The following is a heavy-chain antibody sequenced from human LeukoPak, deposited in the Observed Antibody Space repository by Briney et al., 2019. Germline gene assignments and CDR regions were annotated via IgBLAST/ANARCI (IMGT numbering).Heavy chain of an antibody. CDR3: AKAHHGDYFFYFDY. CDR1: GFTFSSYA. V-gene: IGHV3-23*01. CDR2: ISGSGGST. Sequence: PGGSLRLSCAASGFTFSSYAMSWVRQAPGKGLEWVSAISGSGGSTYYADSVKGRFTISRDNSKNTLYLQMNSLRAEGTAVYYCAKAHHGDYFFYFDYWGQGTLVTVSS. J-gene: IGHJ4*02. D-gene: IGHD4-17*01.